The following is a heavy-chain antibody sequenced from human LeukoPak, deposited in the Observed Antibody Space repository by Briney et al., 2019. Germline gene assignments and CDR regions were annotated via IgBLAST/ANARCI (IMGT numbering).Heavy chain of an antibody. Sequence: GGSLRLSCAASGFTFSSYGMHWVRQAPGKGLEWVAFIRYDGSNKYYADSVKGRFTISRDNSKNTLYLQMNSLRAEDTAVYYCARLSDSSGWYFGAFGIWGQGTVVTVSS. V-gene: IGHV3-30*02. CDR3: ARLSDSSGWYFGAFGI. CDR2: IRYDGSNK. D-gene: IGHD6-19*01. CDR1: GFTFSSYG. J-gene: IGHJ3*02.